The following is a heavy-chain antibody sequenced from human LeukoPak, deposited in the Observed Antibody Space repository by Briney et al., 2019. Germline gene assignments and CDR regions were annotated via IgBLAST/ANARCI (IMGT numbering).Heavy chain of an antibody. V-gene: IGHV5-10-1*01. CDR2: IDPSDSYT. D-gene: IGHD6-19*01. CDR1: GYSFTSYW. Sequence: GESLKISCKGSGYSFTSYWISWVRQMPGKGLEWMGRIDPSDSYTNYSPSFQGHVTISADKSISTAYLQWSSLKASDTAMYYCVRLATPGYSSGWYEYFQHWGQGTLVTVSS. CDR3: VRLATPGYSSGWYEYFQH. J-gene: IGHJ1*01.